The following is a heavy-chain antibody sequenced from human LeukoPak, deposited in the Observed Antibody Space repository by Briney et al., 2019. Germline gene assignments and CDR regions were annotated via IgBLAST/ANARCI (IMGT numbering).Heavy chain of an antibody. CDR2: INSDGSST. J-gene: IGHJ4*02. CDR3: ASALGGQGGH. CDR1: GFTFRTYW. Sequence: GGSLRLSCAASGFTFRTYWMHWVRQAPGRGLVWVSNINSDGSSTTYADSVKGRFTISRDNAKNTLFLQMSGLRADDTAVYYCASALGGQGGHCGQGTLVTVSS. D-gene: IGHD3-16*01. V-gene: IGHV3-74*01.